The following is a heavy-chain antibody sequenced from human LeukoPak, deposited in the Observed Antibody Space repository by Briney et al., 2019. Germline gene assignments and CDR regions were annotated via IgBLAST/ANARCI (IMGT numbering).Heavy chain of an antibody. Sequence: SETLSLTCAVYGGSFSGYYWSWIRQPPGKGLEWIGEVNHSGSTNYNPSLKSRVTISVDTSKNQFSLKLSSVTAADTAVYYCARGTGSLDYWGQGTLVTVSS. V-gene: IGHV4-34*01. J-gene: IGHJ4*02. CDR3: ARGTGSLDY. CDR2: VNHSGST. CDR1: GGSFSGYY. D-gene: IGHD1-26*01.